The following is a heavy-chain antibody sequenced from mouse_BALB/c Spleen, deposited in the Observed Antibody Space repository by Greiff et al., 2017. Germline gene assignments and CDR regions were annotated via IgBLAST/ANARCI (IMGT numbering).Heavy chain of an antibody. D-gene: IGHD1-1*01. J-gene: IGHJ3*01. V-gene: IGHV1-14*01. CDR1: GYTFTSYV. CDR2: INPYNDGT. CDR3: AREGVYYGSSWFAY. Sequence: VQLQQSGPELVKPGASVKMSCKASGYTFTSYVMHWVKQKPGQGLEWIGYINPYNDGTKYNEKFKGKATLTSDKSSSTAYMELSSLTSEDSAVYYCAREGVYYGSSWFAYWGQGTLVTVSA.